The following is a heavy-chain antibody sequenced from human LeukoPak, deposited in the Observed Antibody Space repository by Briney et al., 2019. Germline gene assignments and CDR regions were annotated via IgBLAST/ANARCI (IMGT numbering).Heavy chain of an antibody. CDR1: GFTFTSSA. CDR3: ARQGVQPSYYDSSGTGLYFDY. CDR2: IVVGSGNT. J-gene: IGHJ4*02. Sequence: SVKVSCKASGFTFTSSAMQWVRQARGQRLEWIGWIVVGSGNTNYAKKFQERGTITRDMSTSTAYMELSSLRSEDTAVYYCARQGVQPSYYDSSGTGLYFDYWGQGTLVTVSS. D-gene: IGHD3-22*01. V-gene: IGHV1-58*02.